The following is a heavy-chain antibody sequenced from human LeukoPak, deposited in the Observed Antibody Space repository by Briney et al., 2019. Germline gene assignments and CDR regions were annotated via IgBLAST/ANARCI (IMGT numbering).Heavy chain of an antibody. CDR1: GYTFTGYY. Sequence: ASVKVSCKASGYTFTGYYMHRVRQAPGQGLEWMGWINPNSGGTNYAQKFQGRVTMTRDTSISTAYMELSRLRSDDTAVYYCARDWEGGYCSGGSCYSGYWGQGTLVTVSS. CDR2: INPNSGGT. J-gene: IGHJ4*02. D-gene: IGHD2-15*01. CDR3: ARDWEGGYCSGGSCYSGY. V-gene: IGHV1-2*02.